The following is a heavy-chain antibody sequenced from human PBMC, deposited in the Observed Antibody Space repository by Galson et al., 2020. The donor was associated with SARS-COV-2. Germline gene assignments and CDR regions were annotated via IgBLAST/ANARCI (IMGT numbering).Heavy chain of an antibody. J-gene: IGHJ4*02. V-gene: IGHV3-21*01. Sequence: GGSLRLSCAASGLTFSNYSMNWVRQAPGKGLEWVSSITSTTGNIYYADSVKGRFTISRDNAKNSLYLQMNSLRAEDTAVYYCAIGVCSGGRCYSVVVDYWGQFTLDTVS. CDR1: GLTFSNYS. CDR3: AIGVCSGGRCYSVVVDY. D-gene: IGHD2-15*01. CDR2: ITSTTGNI.